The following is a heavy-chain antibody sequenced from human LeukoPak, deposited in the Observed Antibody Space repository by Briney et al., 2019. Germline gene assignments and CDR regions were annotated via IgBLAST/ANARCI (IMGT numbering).Heavy chain of an antibody. V-gene: IGHV3-7*01. CDR3: ARADWGSIDY. D-gene: IGHD7-27*01. Sequence: GGSLRLSCAASGFTFSHYWMAWVRQAPGKGLEWVAIIRPDANDGSYVDSVKGRFTISRDNAKNSLYLQLNSLGAEDTAVYFCARADWGSIDYWGQGALVTVSP. CDR2: IRPDANDG. CDR1: GFTFSHYW. J-gene: IGHJ4*02.